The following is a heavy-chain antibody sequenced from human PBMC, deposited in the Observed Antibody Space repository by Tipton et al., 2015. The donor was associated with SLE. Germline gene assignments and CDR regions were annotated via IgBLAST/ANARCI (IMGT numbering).Heavy chain of an antibody. V-gene: IGHV3-53*01. CDR2: IYSGGST. D-gene: IGHD6-6*01. CDR3: ARVRAARVDY. CDR1: GFTFSSYG. Sequence: GSLRLSCAASGFTFSSYGMHWVRQAPGKGLEWVSVIYSGGSTYYADSVKGRFTISRDNSKNTLYLQMNSLRAEDTAVYYCARVRAARVDYWGQGTLVTVSS. J-gene: IGHJ4*02.